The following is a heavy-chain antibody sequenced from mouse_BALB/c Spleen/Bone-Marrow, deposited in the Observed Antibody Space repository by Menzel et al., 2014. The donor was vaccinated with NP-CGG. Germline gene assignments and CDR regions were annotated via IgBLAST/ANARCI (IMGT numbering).Heavy chain of an antibody. J-gene: IGHJ4*01. Sequence: VQLQQSGAELVKPGASVKLSCTASGFNIKDTYMHWVKQRPEQGLEWIGRIDPANGNTKYDPKFQGKATITADTSSNTAYLQLSSPTSEDTAVYYCARSRDYGSSYYAMDYWGQGTSVTVSS. CDR1: GFNIKDTY. CDR3: ARSRDYGSSYYAMDY. V-gene: IGHV14-3*02. D-gene: IGHD1-1*01. CDR2: IDPANGNT.